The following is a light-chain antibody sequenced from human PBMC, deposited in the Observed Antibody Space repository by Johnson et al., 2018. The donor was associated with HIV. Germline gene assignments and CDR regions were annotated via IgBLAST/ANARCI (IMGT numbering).Light chain of an antibody. CDR2: DNN. J-gene: IGLJ1*01. CDR3: GTWDSSLGAGLYV. V-gene: IGLV1-51*01. CDR1: SSNIGNNY. Sequence: QSVLTQPPSVSAAPGQKVTISCSGSSSNIGNNYVSWYQQLPGTAPKLLIYDNNKRPSGIPDRFSGSKSGTSATLGITGLQTGDEADYYCGTWDSSLGAGLYVFRTGTKVTVL.